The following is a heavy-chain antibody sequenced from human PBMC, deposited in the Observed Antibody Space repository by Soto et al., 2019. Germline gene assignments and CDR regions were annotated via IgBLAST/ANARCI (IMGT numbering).Heavy chain of an antibody. CDR3: ARDGGSGTAVAGIQYSGMDV. D-gene: IGHD6-19*01. V-gene: IGHV3-23*01. CDR2: ISYGGGTT. J-gene: IGHJ6*02. CDR1: EFTFSNYA. Sequence: GGSLRLSCAASEFTFSNYAMSWVRQAPGKGLEWVSAISYGGGTTYYAGSVRGRFTLTRDNSKNTLYLQMNNLRGEDTAVYYCARDGGSGTAVAGIQYSGMDVWGQGTTVTVSS.